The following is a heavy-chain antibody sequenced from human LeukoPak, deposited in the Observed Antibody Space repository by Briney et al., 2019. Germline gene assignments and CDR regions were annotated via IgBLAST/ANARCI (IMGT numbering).Heavy chain of an antibody. Sequence: PGGSLRLSCAASGFTFSIYAMSWVRQAPGKGLEWVSTIIGSGGNTYYADSVKGRFTISRDNSKNTLYLQMNSLRAEDTAIYYCAKDFLRNMVLGFDYWGQGTLVTVSS. CDR2: IIGSGGNT. D-gene: IGHD3-10*01. CDR1: GFTFSIYA. J-gene: IGHJ4*02. CDR3: AKDFLRNMVLGFDY. V-gene: IGHV3-23*01.